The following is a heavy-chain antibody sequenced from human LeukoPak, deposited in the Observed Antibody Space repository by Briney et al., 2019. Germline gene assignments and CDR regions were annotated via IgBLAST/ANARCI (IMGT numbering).Heavy chain of an antibody. Sequence: PGGSLRLSCTVSGFTVSTNSWSWVRQAPGKGLEWVSFIYIGGNTHYSDSVKGRFTISRDNSKNTLYLQMNSLRAEGTAVYYCAKDSQWLRLSYLFDYWGQGTLVTVSS. J-gene: IGHJ4*02. D-gene: IGHD5-12*01. CDR2: IYIGGNT. V-gene: IGHV3-53*01. CDR1: GFTVSTNS. CDR3: AKDSQWLRLSYLFDY.